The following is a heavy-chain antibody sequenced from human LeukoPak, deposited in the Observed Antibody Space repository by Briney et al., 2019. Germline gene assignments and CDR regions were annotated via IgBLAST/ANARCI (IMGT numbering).Heavy chain of an antibody. CDR2: ISSSSSTI. CDR3: ARDLYRGYCSGGSCRPSLGYGMDV. D-gene: IGHD2-15*01. J-gene: IGHJ6*02. CDR1: GFTFSSYS. V-gene: IGHV3-48*01. Sequence: GGSLRLSCAASGFTFSSYSMNWVRQAPGKGLEWVSYISSSSSTIYYADSVKGRFTISRDNAKNSLYPQMNSLRAEDTAVYYCARDLYRGYCSGGSCRPSLGYGMDVWGQGTTVTVSS.